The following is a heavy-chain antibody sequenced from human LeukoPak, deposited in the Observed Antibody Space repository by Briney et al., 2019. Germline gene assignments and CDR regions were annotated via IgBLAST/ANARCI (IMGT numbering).Heavy chain of an antibody. D-gene: IGHD4-11*01. CDR3: ASPDYINYEDYFDY. J-gene: IGHJ4*02. Sequence: ASVKVSCKASGGTFSSYAISWVRQAPGQGLEWMGGIIPIFGTANYAQKFQGRVTITADKSTSTAYMELSSLRSEDTAVYYCASPDYINYEDYFDYWGQGTLVTVSS. CDR2: IIPIFGTA. CDR1: GGTFSSYA. V-gene: IGHV1-69*06.